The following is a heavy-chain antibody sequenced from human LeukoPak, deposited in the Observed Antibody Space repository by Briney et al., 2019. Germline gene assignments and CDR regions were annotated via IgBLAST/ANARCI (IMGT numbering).Heavy chain of an antibody. Sequence: ASVKVSCKASGYTFTSYYMHWVRQAPGQGLEWMGGIIPIFGTANYAQKFQGRVTITADESTSTAYMELSSLRSEDTAVYYCARGGVVVVAATTTNYYYYGMDVWGQGTTVTVSS. CDR3: ARGGVVVVAATTTNYYYYGMDV. D-gene: IGHD2-15*01. CDR1: GYTFTSYY. V-gene: IGHV1-69*13. J-gene: IGHJ6*02. CDR2: IIPIFGTA.